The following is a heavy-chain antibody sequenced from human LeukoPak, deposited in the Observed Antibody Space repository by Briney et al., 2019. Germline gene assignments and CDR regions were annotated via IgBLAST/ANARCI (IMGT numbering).Heavy chain of an antibody. V-gene: IGHV3-21*01. J-gene: IGHJ4*02. CDR2: ISSSSSYI. CDR1: GFTFSSYS. Sequence: GGSLRLSCAASGFTFSSYSMNWVRQAPGKGLDWDSSISSSSSYIYYADSLKGRFTISRDNAKNSLYLQMNSLRAEDTAVYYCAKSSSWYVPAPDYWGQGTLVTVSS. D-gene: IGHD6-13*01. CDR3: AKSSSWYVPAPDY.